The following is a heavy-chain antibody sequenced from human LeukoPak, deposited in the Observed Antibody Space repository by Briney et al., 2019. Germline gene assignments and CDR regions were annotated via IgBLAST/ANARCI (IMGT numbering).Heavy chain of an antibody. CDR1: GYSISSGYY. J-gene: IGHJ3*02. Sequence: PSETLSLTCTVSGYSISSGYYWGWIRQPPGKWLEWIGSIYHSGSTYYNPSLKSRVTISVDTSKNQFSLKLSSVTAADTAVYYCARGCSSTSCRLARAFDIWGQGTMVTVSS. CDR2: IYHSGST. V-gene: IGHV4-38-2*02. CDR3: ARGCSSTSCRLARAFDI. D-gene: IGHD2-2*01.